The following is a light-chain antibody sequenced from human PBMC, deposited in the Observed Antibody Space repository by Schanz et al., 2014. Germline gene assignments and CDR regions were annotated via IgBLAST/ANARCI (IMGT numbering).Light chain of an antibody. CDR1: SSDIGAYNF. V-gene: IGLV2-11*01. Sequence: QSALTQPRSVSGSPGQSVTISCTGTSSDIGAYNFVSWYQQHPGKAPKLMIYDVTNRPSGVSNRFSGSKSGYTASLTVSGLQAEDEADYYCASYTNTNTWVFGGGTKLTVL. CDR3: ASYTNTNTWV. CDR2: DVT. J-gene: IGLJ3*02.